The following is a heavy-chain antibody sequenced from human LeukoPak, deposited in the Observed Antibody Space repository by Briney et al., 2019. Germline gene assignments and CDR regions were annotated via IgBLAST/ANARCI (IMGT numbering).Heavy chain of an antibody. D-gene: IGHD5-18*01. CDR3: AREGGYSYGLDY. CDR2: IYYSGST. CDR1: GGSISSSSYY. J-gene: IGHJ4*02. V-gene: IGHV4-39*07. Sequence: SSETLSLTCTVSGGSISSSSYYWGWIRQPPGKGLEWIGSIYYSGSTYYNPSLKSRVSISVDTSKNQFSLKLSSVTAADTGVYYCAREGGYSYGLDYWGQGTLVTVSS.